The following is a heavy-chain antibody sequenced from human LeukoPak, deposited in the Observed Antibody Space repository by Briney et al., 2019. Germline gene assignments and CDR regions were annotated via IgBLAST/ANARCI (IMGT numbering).Heavy chain of an antibody. V-gene: IGHV4-34*01. Sequence: SETLSLTCAVYGGSFSSYYWSWIRQPPGKGLEWIGEINHSGSTNYNPSLKSRVTISVDTSKNQFSLKLSSVTAADTAVYYCASLYDSSGYYYTYYFDYWGQGTLVTVSS. J-gene: IGHJ4*02. CDR3: ASLYDSSGYYYTYYFDY. CDR1: GGSFSSYY. CDR2: INHSGST. D-gene: IGHD3-22*01.